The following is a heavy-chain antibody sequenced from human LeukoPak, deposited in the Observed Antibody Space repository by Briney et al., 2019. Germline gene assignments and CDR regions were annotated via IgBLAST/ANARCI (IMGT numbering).Heavy chain of an antibody. CDR2: VNYIGRS. V-gene: IGHV4-34*01. D-gene: IGHD6-6*01. Sequence: SETLSLTCAVYGESFDGFYWNWVRQSPGKGLEWLGEVNYIGRSNYNPALESRIAISADASKNQFSLKLSSVTAADTAVYYCASGYSSSPFGYYYYYMDVWGKGTTVTVSS. CDR3: ASGYSSSPFGYYYYYMDV. J-gene: IGHJ6*03. CDR1: GESFDGFY.